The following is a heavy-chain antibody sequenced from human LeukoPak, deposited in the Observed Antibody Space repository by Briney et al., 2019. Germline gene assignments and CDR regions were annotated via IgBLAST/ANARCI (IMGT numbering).Heavy chain of an antibody. CDR1: GFTVSSYV. V-gene: IGHV3-30*02. CDR2: IRYDGSNK. Sequence: GGSLRLSCAASGFTVSSYVMHWVRQAPGKGLEWVAFIRYDGSNKYYADSVKGRFTISRDNAKNSLYLQMNSLRAEDTAVYYCARDSPPDIWGQGTMVTVSS. J-gene: IGHJ3*02. CDR3: ARDSPPDI.